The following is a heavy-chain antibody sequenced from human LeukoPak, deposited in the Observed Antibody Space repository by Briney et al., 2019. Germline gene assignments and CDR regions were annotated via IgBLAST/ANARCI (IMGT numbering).Heavy chain of an antibody. D-gene: IGHD2-2*01. V-gene: IGHV3-21*01. Sequence: PGGSLRLSCAASGFTFSSYSMNWVRQAPGKGLEWVSSISSSSSYIYYADSVKGRFTISRDNAKNSLYLQMNSLRAEDTAVYYCARGYCSSTGCFQGDWGQGTLVTVSS. CDR2: ISSSSSYI. J-gene: IGHJ4*02. CDR3: ARGYCSSTGCFQGD. CDR1: GFTFSSYS.